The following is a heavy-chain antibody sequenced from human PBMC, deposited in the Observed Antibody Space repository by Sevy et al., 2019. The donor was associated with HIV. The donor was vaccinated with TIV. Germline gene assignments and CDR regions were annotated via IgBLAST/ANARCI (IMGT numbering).Heavy chain of an antibody. CDR2: INTDTGNP. D-gene: IGHD3-22*01. V-gene: IGHV7-4-1*02. CDR3: ARDPGLLSYYYDAQYFQH. J-gene: IGHJ1*01. CDR1: GYTFTHYA. Sequence: ASVKVSCKASGYTFTHYAVNWVRQAPGQGLEWMGWINTDTGNPTYAQGFTGRFVFSLDTSVSTAYLQISNLKAEDTAVYFCARDPGLLSYYYDAQYFQHWGQGTLVTVSS.